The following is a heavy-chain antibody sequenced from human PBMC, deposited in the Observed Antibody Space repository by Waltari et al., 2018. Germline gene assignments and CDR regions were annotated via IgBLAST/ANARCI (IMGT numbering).Heavy chain of an antibody. CDR2: IVVGSGNT. D-gene: IGHD2-8*02. Sequence: QMQLVQSRPEVKKPGTSVKVSCKASGFTFTSSAVQWVRRARGQRLEWIGWIVVGSGNTNYAQKFQERVIITRDMSTSTAYMELSSLRSEDTAVYYCAARYCTGGVCYSGFDPWGQGTLVTVSS. V-gene: IGHV1-58*01. J-gene: IGHJ5*02. CDR3: AARYCTGGVCYSGFDP. CDR1: GFTFTSSA.